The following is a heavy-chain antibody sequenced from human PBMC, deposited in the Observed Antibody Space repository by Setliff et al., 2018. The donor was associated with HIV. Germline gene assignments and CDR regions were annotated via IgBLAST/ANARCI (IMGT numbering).Heavy chain of an antibody. CDR2: IYYSGTT. D-gene: IGHD3-3*01. J-gene: IGHJ5*02. CDR3: ARGGGPTIFGLDP. CDR1: GGSFSSNNYY. V-gene: IGHV4-61*01. Sequence: SETLSLTCSVSGGSFSSNNYYCGWIRQPPGKGLEWIGYIYYSGTTNYNPSLKSRVTISVDTSNNQFSLKLSSLTAADTAVYYCARGGGPTIFGLDPWGQGTLVTVSS.